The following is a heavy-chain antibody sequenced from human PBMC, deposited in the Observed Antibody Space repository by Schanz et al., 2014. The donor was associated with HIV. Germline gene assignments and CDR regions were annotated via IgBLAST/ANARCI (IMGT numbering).Heavy chain of an antibody. CDR2: ISYDGSNK. V-gene: IGHV3-30-3*01. Sequence: VQLLESGGGLVQPGGSLRLSCAASGFTFSSYAMHWVRQAPGKGLEWVAVISYDGSNKYYADSVKGRFTISRDNSKNTLYLQMNSLRAEDTAIYYCARSPDWAGTDAFDIWGQGTMVTVSS. CDR3: ARSPDWAGTDAFDI. CDR1: GFTFSSYA. D-gene: IGHD6-19*01. J-gene: IGHJ3*02.